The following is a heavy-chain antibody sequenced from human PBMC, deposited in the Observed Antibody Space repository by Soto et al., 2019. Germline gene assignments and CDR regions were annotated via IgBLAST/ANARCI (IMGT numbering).Heavy chain of an antibody. CDR3: ARAPPSYYDSSAADY. CDR1: GFTFSSYE. J-gene: IGHJ4*02. D-gene: IGHD3-22*01. V-gene: IGHV3-48*03. Sequence: GGSLILSCAASGFTFSSYEMNWVRQALGKGLEWVSYISSSGSTIYYADSVKGRFTISRDNAKNSLYLQMNSLRAEDTAVYYCARAPPSYYDSSAADYWGQGTLVT. CDR2: ISSSGSTI.